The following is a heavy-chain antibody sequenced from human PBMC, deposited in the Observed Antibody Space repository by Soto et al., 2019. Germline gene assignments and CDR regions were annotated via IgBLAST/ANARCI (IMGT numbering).Heavy chain of an antibody. V-gene: IGHV4-59*01. CDR2: IYYSGST. D-gene: IGHD3-22*01. CDR3: ARDLSYYDSSGYS. J-gene: IGHJ5*02. CDR1: GGSISSYY. Sequence: PSETLSLTCTVSGGSISSYYWSWIRQPPGKGLEWIGYIYYSGSTNYNPSLKSRVTISVDTSKNQFSLKLSSVTAADTAVYYCARDLSYYDSSGYSLGQGTLVTVSS.